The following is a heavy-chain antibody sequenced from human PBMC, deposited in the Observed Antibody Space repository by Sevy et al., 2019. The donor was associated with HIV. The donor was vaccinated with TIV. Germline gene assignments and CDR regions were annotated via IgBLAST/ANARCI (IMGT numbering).Heavy chain of an antibody. Sequence: GESLKISCKVSGYSFTSYWIGWVRQMPGKGLEWMGIIYPGDSDTRYSPSFQGQVTISADKSISTAYLQWSSLKASDTAMYYCARHERWELLSNDAFDIWGQGTMVTVSS. J-gene: IGHJ3*02. V-gene: IGHV5-51*01. CDR2: IYPGDSDT. D-gene: IGHD1-26*01. CDR3: ARHERWELLSNDAFDI. CDR1: GYSFTSYW.